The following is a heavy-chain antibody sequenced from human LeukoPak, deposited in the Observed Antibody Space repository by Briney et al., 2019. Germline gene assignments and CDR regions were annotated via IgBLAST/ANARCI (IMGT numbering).Heavy chain of an antibody. CDR1: GGTFSSYA. D-gene: IGHD2-15*01. J-gene: IGHJ4*02. V-gene: IGHV1-69*05. CDR2: IIPIFGTA. CDR3: ATSRLGYCSGGSCYSLDY. Sequence: ASVKVSCKASGGTFSSYAISWVRQAPGQGLEWMGGIIPIFGTANYAQKFQGRVTITTDESTSTAYMELSSLRSEHTAVYYCATSRLGYCSGGSCYSLDYWGQGTLVTVSS.